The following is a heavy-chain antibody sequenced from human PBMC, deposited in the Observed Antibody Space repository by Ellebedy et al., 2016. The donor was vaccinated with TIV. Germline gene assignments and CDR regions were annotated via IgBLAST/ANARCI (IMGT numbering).Heavy chain of an antibody. Sequence: GGSLRLXXKGSGYSFTSYWISWVRQMPGKGLEWMGRIDPSDSYTNYSPSFQGHVTISADKSISTAYLRWSSLKASDTAMYYCAIRPAVTGAAFDYWGQGTLVTVSS. CDR2: IDPSDSYT. V-gene: IGHV5-10-1*01. CDR3: AIRPAVTGAAFDY. J-gene: IGHJ4*02. CDR1: GYSFTSYW. D-gene: IGHD4-17*01.